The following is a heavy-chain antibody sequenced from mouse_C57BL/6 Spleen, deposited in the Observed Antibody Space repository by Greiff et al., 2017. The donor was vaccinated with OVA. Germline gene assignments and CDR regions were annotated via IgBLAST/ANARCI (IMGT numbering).Heavy chain of an antibody. CDR3: TRDALGRNLDY. J-gene: IGHJ2*01. CDR1: GFTFSSYA. V-gene: IGHV5-9-1*02. CDR2: ISRGGGYI. Sequence: LQQSGEGLVKPGGSLKLSCAASGFTFSSYAMSWVRQTPEKRLEWVAYISRGGGYIYYAATVKGRFTISRDNARNTLYLQMIYLKSEDTAMYYCTRDALGRNLDYWGQGTTLTVSS. D-gene: IGHD4-1*01.